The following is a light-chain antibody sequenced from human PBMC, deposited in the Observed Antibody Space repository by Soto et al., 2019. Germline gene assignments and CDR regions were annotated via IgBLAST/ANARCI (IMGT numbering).Light chain of an antibody. Sequence: QSVLTQPPSASGTPGQRVTISCSGSSSNIGSNTVNWYQQLPGTAPKLLIYSNNQRPSGVPDRFSGSKSGTSASLAISGLQSEDEADYYCAAWDDSLKMVFGTGTKVTVL. CDR2: SNN. J-gene: IGLJ1*01. CDR1: SSNIGSNT. V-gene: IGLV1-44*01. CDR3: AAWDDSLKMV.